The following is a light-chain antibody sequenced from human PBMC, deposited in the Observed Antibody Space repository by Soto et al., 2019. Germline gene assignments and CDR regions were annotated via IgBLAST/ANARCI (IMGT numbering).Light chain of an antibody. CDR3: QQRAKWPST. CDR1: QSVSNN. CDR2: GAS. V-gene: IGKV3-15*01. Sequence: ERVMTQSPATLSVSPGERATLSCRASQSVSNNLAWYQQKPGQAPRLLFYGASTRATGIPARFSGSGSGTEFTLTISSPQSEDFAVYYCQQRAKWPSTFGPGTKVE. J-gene: IGKJ2*02.